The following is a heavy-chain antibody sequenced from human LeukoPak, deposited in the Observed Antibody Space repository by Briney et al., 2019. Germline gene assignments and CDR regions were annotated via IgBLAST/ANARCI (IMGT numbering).Heavy chain of an antibody. D-gene: IGHD6-6*01. CDR3: ARGRYSSSINSMDV. CDR1: GGTFVSYT. Sequence: ASVKVSCKASGGTFVSYTISWVRQAPGQGLEWMGGIIPIFGTANYAQKFQGRVTITADESTSTAYMELSSLRSEDTAVYYCARGRYSSSINSMDVWGQGTTVTVSS. CDR2: IIPIFGTA. J-gene: IGHJ6*02. V-gene: IGHV1-69*13.